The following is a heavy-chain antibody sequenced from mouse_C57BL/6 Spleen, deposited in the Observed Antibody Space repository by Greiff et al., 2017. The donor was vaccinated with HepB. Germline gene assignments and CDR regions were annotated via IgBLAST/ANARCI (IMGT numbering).Heavy chain of an antibody. V-gene: IGHV5-17*01. CDR2: ISSGSSTI. CDR3: ARGGGRGIFDY. D-gene: IGHD3-3*01. CDR1: GFTFSDYG. Sequence: EVKLMESGGGLVKPGGSLKLSCAASGFTFSDYGMHWVRQAPEKGLEWVAYISSGSSTIYYADTVKGRFTISRDNAKNTLFLQMPSLRSEDTAMYYCARGGGRGIFDYWGQGTTLTVSS. J-gene: IGHJ2*01.